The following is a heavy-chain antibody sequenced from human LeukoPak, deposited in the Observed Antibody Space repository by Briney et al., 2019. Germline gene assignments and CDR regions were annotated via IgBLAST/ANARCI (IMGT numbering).Heavy chain of an antibody. CDR2: IDPKTGGT. V-gene: IGHV1-2*02. D-gene: IGHD5-18*01. CDR1: GYTFTDYY. J-gene: IGHJ4*02. Sequence: ASVKVSCKASGYTFTDYYIHWVRQAPGQGLEWMGWIDPKTGGTNFAQKFQGRVTMTRDTSITTAYVELSRLRFDDTAVYYCARPRAFSYGQMYYFDYWGQGALVTVSS. CDR3: ARPRAFSYGQMYYFDY.